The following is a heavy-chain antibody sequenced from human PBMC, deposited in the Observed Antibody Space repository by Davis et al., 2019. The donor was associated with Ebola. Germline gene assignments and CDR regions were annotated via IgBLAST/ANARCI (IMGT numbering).Heavy chain of an antibody. D-gene: IGHD2-8*02. CDR1: GGSISSYY. CDR2: ISGGSAYI. Sequence: ETLSLTCTVSGGSISSYYWSWIRQPPGKGLEWVASISGGSAYIYYGDSVRGRFTISMDNAKNSLYLQMNNLRVEDTAVYYCARGTGGNSAAFDIWGRGTMVTVSS. J-gene: IGHJ3*02. CDR3: ARGTGGNSAAFDI. V-gene: IGHV3-21*01.